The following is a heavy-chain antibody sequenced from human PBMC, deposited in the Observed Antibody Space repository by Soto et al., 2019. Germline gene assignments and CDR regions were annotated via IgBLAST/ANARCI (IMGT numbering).Heavy chain of an antibody. J-gene: IGHJ4*02. CDR1: GYTFTSYG. D-gene: IGHD3-22*01. V-gene: IGHV1-18*01. Sequence: ASVMVSCKASGYTFTSYGISWVRQAPGQGLEWMGWISAYNGNTNYAQKLQGRVTMTTDTSTSTAYMELRSLRSDDTAVYYCARALSYYYDSSGYFDYWGQGTLVTVSS. CDR3: ARALSYYYDSSGYFDY. CDR2: ISAYNGNT.